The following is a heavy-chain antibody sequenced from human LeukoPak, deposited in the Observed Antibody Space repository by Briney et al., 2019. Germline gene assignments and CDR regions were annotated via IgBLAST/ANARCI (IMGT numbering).Heavy chain of an antibody. J-gene: IGHJ6*02. CDR2: IGGST. V-gene: IGHV3-23*01. Sequence: PGGSLRLSCAASGFTFSSFAMNWVRQAPGKGLEWVSAIGGSTYHADSVKGRFTISRDNSKNTLFLQMNSLRADDTAVYYCAKGRDGSGSSYYYYGMDVWGQGTTVTVSS. D-gene: IGHD3-10*01. CDR3: AKGRDGSGSSYYYYGMDV. CDR1: GFTFSSFA.